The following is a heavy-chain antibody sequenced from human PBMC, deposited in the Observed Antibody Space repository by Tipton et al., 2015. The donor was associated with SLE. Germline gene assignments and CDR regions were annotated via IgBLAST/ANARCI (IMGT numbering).Heavy chain of an antibody. CDR3: ARIRPGHGDPFDF. Sequence: TLSLTCTVSGDSVGTNYWNWIRQPAGKGLEWIGVLYGSGSPTHYNPSLEGRVTVSVDTSQNQVSLKLTSVTAAVTAVYYCARIRPGHGDPFDFWGQGTLVTVSS. V-gene: IGHV4-4*07. CDR2: LYGSGSP. CDR1: GDSVGTNY. D-gene: IGHD4-17*01. J-gene: IGHJ4*02.